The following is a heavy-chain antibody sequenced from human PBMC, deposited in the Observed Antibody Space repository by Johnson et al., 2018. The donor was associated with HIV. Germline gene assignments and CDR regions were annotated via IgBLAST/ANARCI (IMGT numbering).Heavy chain of an antibody. CDR1: GFTFDDYG. J-gene: IGHJ3*02. V-gene: IGHV3-20*04. CDR2: INWNGGST. D-gene: IGHD3-22*01. Sequence: EVQLVESGGGVVRPGGSLRLSCAASGFTFDDYGMSWVRQAPGKGLEWVSGINWNGGSTGYADSVKGRFTISRDNAKNSLYLQMNSLRAEDTAVYYGVRDSSGYSGFDIWGQGTLVTVSS. CDR3: VRDSSGYSGFDI.